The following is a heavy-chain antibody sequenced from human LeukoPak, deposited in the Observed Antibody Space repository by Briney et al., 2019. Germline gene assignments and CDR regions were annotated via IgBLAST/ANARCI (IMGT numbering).Heavy chain of an antibody. CDR1: GGSFSGYY. V-gene: IGHV4-34*01. D-gene: IGHD6-19*01. J-gene: IGHJ5*02. Sequence: PSETLSLTCAVYGGSFSGYYWSWIRQPPKKGLEWIGEINHSGSTNYNPSLKSRVTISVDTSKKQFSLKVRSVSAADAAVYYCAREYSSGWSPNWFDPWGQGTLVTVSS. CDR3: AREYSSGWSPNWFDP. CDR2: INHSGST.